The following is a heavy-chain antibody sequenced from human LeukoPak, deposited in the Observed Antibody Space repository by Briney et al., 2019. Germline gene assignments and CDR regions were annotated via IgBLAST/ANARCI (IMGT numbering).Heavy chain of an antibody. V-gene: IGHV4-4*07. D-gene: IGHD3-16*02. CDR3: ARDGPLVYFDY. J-gene: IGHJ4*02. CDR2: IYASGST. CDR1: DGSISSYS. Sequence: SETLSLTCTVADGSISSYSWSWIRQPTGKGLEWIGRIYASGSTIYNPSLESRVTISVDTSKNQFSLKLDSVTAADTAVYYCARDGPLVYFDYWGQGALVTVSS.